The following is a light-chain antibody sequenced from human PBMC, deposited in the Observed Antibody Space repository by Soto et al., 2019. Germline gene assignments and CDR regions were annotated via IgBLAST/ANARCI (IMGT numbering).Light chain of an antibody. V-gene: IGKV3-11*01. CDR2: DAS. J-gene: IGKJ3*01. CDR3: QHRRTF. Sequence: EIVLTQSPATLSLSPGERATIACRASQSVNSYLAWYQQKPGQAPRILIYDASNWATDIPTRFSGSGAGTVFTLTISILESEDFAVYCCQHRRTFFGPGTKVD. CDR1: QSVNSY.